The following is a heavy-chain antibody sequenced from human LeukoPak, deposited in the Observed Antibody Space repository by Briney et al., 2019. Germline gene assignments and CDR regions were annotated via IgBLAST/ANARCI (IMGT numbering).Heavy chain of an antibody. V-gene: IGHV1-18*01. CDR3: AKDGDYGSGSPYYMDV. Sequence: ASVKVSCKASGYTFTSYGISWVRQAPGQGLEWMGWISAYNGNTNYAQKLQGRVTMTTDTSTSTAYMELRSLRSDDTAVYYCAKDGDYGSGSPYYMDVWGKGTTVTVSS. J-gene: IGHJ6*03. D-gene: IGHD3-10*01. CDR1: GYTFTSYG. CDR2: ISAYNGNT.